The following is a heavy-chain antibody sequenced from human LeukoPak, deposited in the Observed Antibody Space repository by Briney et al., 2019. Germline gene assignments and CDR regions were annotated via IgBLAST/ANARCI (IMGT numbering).Heavy chain of an antibody. CDR3: AREGRRFLEWSPPPDY. D-gene: IGHD3-3*01. Sequence: GGTLRLSCAASGFTFSSYSMNWVRQAPGKGLEWVSAISSSSSYIYYADSVKGRFTISRDNAKNSLYLQMNSLRAEDTAVYYCAREGRRFLEWSPPPDYWGQGTLVTVSS. CDR1: GFTFSSYS. CDR2: ISSSSSYI. J-gene: IGHJ4*02. V-gene: IGHV3-21*01.